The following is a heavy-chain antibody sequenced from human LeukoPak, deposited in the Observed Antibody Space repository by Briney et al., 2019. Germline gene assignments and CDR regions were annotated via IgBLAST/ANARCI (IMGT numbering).Heavy chain of an antibody. Sequence: GGSLRLSCAASGFTFSDYYMSWIRQAPGKGLEWVSYISSSASTIYYADSVKGRFTISRDNAKNSLYLQMNSLRAEDTAVYYCARGKVVPAAPLDYWGQGTLVTVSS. J-gene: IGHJ4*02. D-gene: IGHD2-2*01. CDR3: ARGKVVPAAPLDY. V-gene: IGHV3-11*01. CDR1: GFTFSDYY. CDR2: ISSSASTI.